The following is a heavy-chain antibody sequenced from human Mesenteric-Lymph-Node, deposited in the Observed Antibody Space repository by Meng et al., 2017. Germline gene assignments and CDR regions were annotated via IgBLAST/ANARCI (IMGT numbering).Heavy chain of an antibody. CDR1: GYTFTGNY. CDR2: INANSGGT. CDR3: ARGGGVYPTISWFDP. D-gene: IGHD3-16*01. Sequence: ASVKVSCKTSGYTFTGNYIHWVRQAPGQGLEWMGWINANSGGTKYAQKFQGRVTMTRDTSISTAYMDLSSLRSDDTAVYFCARGGGVYPTISWFDPWGQGTLVTVSS. V-gene: IGHV1-2*02. J-gene: IGHJ5*02.